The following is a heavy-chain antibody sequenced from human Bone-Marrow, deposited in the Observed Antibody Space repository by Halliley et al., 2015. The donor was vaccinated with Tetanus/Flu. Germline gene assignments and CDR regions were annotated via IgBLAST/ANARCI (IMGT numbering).Heavy chain of an antibody. V-gene: IGHV5-10-1*01. CDR2: IEPSDSSV. D-gene: IGHD2-8*01. CDR3: ATPMGDY. J-gene: IGHJ4*02. Sequence: MQLVQSGAEVKKPGESLRISCKASGYKFPDYWISWVRQLPGKGLEWMGKIEPSDSSVIYNPSFQGHVTMSVDKSISTAYLYWSSLTASGTAMYYCATPMGDYWGRGTHVTVSS. CDR1: GYKFPDYW.